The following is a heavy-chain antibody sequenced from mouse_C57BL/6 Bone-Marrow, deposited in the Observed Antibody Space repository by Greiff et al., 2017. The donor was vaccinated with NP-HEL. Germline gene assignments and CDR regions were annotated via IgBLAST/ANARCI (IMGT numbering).Heavy chain of an antibody. CDR2: IYPRDGST. Sequence: VQLQESDAELVKPGASVKISCKVSGYTFTDHTIHWMKQRPEQGLEWIGYIYPRDGSTKYNEKFKGKATLTADKSSSTAYMQLNSLTSEDSAVYFCARWGLRQGGYFDYWGQGTTLTVSS. CDR1: GYTFTDHT. V-gene: IGHV1-78*01. J-gene: IGHJ2*01. D-gene: IGHD2-4*01. CDR3: ARWGLRQGGYFDY.